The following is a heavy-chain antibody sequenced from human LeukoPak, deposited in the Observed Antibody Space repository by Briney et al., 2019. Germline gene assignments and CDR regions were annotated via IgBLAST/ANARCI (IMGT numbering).Heavy chain of an antibody. J-gene: IGHJ4*02. D-gene: IGHD4-17*01. CDR3: AKDSSLMGYGDYDDYFDY. CDR1: GFTFSSYV. CDR2: ISGSGGST. Sequence: GGSLRLSCAASGFTFSSYVMSWVRQAPGKGLEWVSAISGSGGSTYYADSVKGRFTISRDNSKNTLYLQMNSLRAEDTAVYYCAKDSSLMGYGDYDDYFDYWGQGTLVTVSS. V-gene: IGHV3-23*01.